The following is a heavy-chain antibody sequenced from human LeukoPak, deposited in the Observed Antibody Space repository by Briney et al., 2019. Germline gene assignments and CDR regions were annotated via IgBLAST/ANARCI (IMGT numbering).Heavy chain of an antibody. J-gene: IGHJ4*02. V-gene: IGHV1-2*04. CDR2: INPNSGGT. Sequence: ASVKVSCKASGYTFTDYYMHWVRLAPGQGLEWMGWINPNSGGTNYVQKFQGWVTMTRDTSINTAYMKLSRLTSDDTAVYYCARANFLYCSSTSCLFDYWGQGTLVTVSS. CDR1: GYTFTDYY. D-gene: IGHD2-2*01. CDR3: ARANFLYCSSTSCLFDY.